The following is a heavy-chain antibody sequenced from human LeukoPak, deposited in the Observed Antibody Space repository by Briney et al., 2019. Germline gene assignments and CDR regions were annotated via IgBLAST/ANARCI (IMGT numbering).Heavy chain of an antibody. CDR2: IRKDGRNK. Sequence: GGSLRLSCGAPGFTFSSYGMHWVREAPGKGLEWVAFIRKDGRNKYYADSVKGRLIISRDNSKNPLYLQMNSLRAEDTAVYYCAKGLRKLIVGSTEYYFDYWGQGTLVTVSS. J-gene: IGHJ4*02. CDR1: GFTFSSYG. V-gene: IGHV3-30*02. D-gene: IGHD1-26*01. CDR3: AKGLRKLIVGSTEYYFDY.